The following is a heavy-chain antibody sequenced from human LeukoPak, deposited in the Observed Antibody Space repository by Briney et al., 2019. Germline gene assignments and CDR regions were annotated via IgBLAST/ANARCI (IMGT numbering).Heavy chain of an antibody. V-gene: IGHV4-59*11. CDR2: ISYIGST. CDR3: ARDLVTVTKGFDI. D-gene: IGHD4-17*01. J-gene: IGHJ3*02. CDR1: DDSFSSHY. Sequence: PSETLSLTCAVSDDSFSSHYWTWIRQPPGKGLEGIGYISYIGSTNYNPSLKSRVTISIDTSKNQFSLKLTSVTAADTAVYYRARDLVTVTKGFDIWGQGTMVSVSS.